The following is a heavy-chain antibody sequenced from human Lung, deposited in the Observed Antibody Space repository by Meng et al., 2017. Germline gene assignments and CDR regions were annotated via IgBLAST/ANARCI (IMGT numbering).Heavy chain of an antibody. CDR1: GGSFSGYY. Sequence: QVQLPQWGGGLLKPSETLSLTCAVYGGSFSGYYWSWIRQPPGKGLEWIGEIIDSGSTNYNPSLKSRVTISVDTSKNQFSLRVTSVTAADRAVYYCVRRTYSSGWYFDYWGQGTLVTVSS. D-gene: IGHD6-19*01. CDR3: VRRTYSSGWYFDY. CDR2: IIDSGST. J-gene: IGHJ4*02. V-gene: IGHV4-34*02.